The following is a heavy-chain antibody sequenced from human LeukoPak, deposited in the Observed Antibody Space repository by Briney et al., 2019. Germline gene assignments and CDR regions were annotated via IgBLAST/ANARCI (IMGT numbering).Heavy chain of an antibody. D-gene: IGHD2-2*02. CDR1: GYTFTSYA. Sequence: ASVKVSCKASGYTFTSYAMNWVRQAPGQGLEWMGWINPNSGGTNYAQKFQGRVTMTRDTSISTAYMELSRLRSDDTAVYYCARDRPGRYCSTISCYSASPFDPWGQGTLVTVSS. J-gene: IGHJ5*02. V-gene: IGHV1-2*02. CDR3: ARDRPGRYCSTISCYSASPFDP. CDR2: INPNSGGT.